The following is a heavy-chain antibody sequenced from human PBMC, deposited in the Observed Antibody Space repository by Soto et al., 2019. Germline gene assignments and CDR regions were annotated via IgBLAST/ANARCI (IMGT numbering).Heavy chain of an antibody. V-gene: IGHV3-21*01. CDR1: GFTFSSYS. J-gene: IGHJ3*02. Sequence: EVQLVESGGGLVKPGGSLRLSCAASGFTFSSYSMNWVRQAPGKVLEWVSSISSSSSYIYYADSVKGRFTISRDNAKNSLYLQMNSLRAEDTAVYYCARDSSSGWIDAFDIWGQGTMVTVSS. CDR2: ISSSSSYI. CDR3: ARDSSSGWIDAFDI. D-gene: IGHD6-19*01.